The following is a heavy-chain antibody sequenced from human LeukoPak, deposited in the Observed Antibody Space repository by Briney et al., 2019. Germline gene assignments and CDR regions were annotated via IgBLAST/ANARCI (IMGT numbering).Heavy chain of an antibody. Sequence: SEALSLTCTVSGGSISSSSYCWGWIRQPPGKGVEFIGNIYYTGSTYYNPSLKSRVTISVDTSKSQISLRLSSVTAADTAVYYCARHGSDYSGSGRANWFDPWGQGTLVTVSS. CDR2: IYYTGST. D-gene: IGHD3-10*01. J-gene: IGHJ5*02. CDR1: GGSISSSSYC. CDR3: ARHGSDYSGSGRANWFDP. V-gene: IGHV4-39*01.